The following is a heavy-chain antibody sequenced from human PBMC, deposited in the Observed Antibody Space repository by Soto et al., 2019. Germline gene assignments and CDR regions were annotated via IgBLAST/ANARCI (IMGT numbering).Heavy chain of an antibody. CDR3: AKDLRTTISDYGMDV. V-gene: IGHV3-30*18. J-gene: IGHJ6*02. CDR1: GFTFGSHG. Sequence: QVQLVESGGGLVQPGGSLRLTCVASGFTFGSHGMHWVRQAPGKGLEGVAVISYDETNEHYVDSVKGRFTISRDNSKCILYLHMNRLRPEDTAVYKCAKDLRTTISDYGMDVWGQGTTVTVAS. CDR2: ISYDETNE.